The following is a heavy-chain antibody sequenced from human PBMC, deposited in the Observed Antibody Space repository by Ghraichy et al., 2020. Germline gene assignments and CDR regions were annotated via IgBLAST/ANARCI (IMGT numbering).Heavy chain of an antibody. CDR2: IYYSGST. CDR3: ARTNSITIFGVVIPPSWFDP. J-gene: IGHJ5*02. CDR1: GGSISSYY. D-gene: IGHD3-3*01. V-gene: IGHV4-59*01. Sequence: SETLSLTCTVSGGSISSYYWSWIRQPPGKGLEWIGYIYYSGSTNYNPSLKSRVTISVDTSKNQFSLKLSSVTAADTAVYYCARTNSITIFGVVIPPSWFDPWGQGTLVTVSS.